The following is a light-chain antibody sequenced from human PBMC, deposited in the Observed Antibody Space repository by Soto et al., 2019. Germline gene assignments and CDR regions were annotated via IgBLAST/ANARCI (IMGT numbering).Light chain of an antibody. Sequence: DVHMTQSPSSVSASVGDRVTITCRASQDISTWLAWYQQKPGKAPKVLIFAASNLHGGVPSRFSGSGSGTDFTLTISSLQPEDFATYYCQQANDFPRTFGGGTKVEIK. CDR3: QQANDFPRT. CDR2: AAS. CDR1: QDISTW. J-gene: IGKJ4*01. V-gene: IGKV1-12*01.